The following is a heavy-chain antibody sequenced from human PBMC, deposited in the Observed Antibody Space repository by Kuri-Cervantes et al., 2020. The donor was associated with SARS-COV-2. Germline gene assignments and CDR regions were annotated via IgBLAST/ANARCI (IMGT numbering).Heavy chain of an antibody. V-gene: IGHV3-21*01. CDR1: GFTFTSYS. CDR3: AKDEEVYCGGDCYSALLDD. D-gene: IGHD2-21*02. CDR2: SSSSSSYI. J-gene: IGHJ4*02. Sequence: GRSMTLSCAASGFTFTSYSMNWVRQAPGKGLEWVSSSSSSSSYIYYADSVEGRFTISRDNAKNSLYLQMNSRRAEDTAVYYCAKDEEVYCGGDCYSALLDDWGQGTLVTVSS.